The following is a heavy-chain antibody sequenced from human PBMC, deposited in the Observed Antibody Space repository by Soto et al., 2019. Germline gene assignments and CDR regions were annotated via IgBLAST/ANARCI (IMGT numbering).Heavy chain of an antibody. J-gene: IGHJ4*02. Sequence: PVGSLRLSCAASGFTFSSYGMHWVRQAPGKGLEWVAVISYDGSNKYYADSVKGRFTISRDNSKNTLYLQMNSLRAEDTAVYYCAKSRGDGYNVGYWGQGTLVTVSS. CDR1: GFTFSSYG. CDR2: ISYDGSNK. D-gene: IGHD5-12*01. V-gene: IGHV3-30*18. CDR3: AKSRGDGYNVGY.